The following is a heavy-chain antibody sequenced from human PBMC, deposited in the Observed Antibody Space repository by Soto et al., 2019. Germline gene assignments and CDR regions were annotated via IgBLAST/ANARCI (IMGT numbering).Heavy chain of an antibody. D-gene: IGHD5-18*01. CDR2: ISSSSSYI. Sequence: GGSLRLSCAASGFTFSSYSMNWVRQAPGKGLEWVSSISSSSSYIYYADSVKGRFTISRDNAKNSLYLQMNSLRAEDTDVSSCASVPLVDTAIASSFDYWGQGTLVTVSS. CDR3: ASVPLVDTAIASSFDY. J-gene: IGHJ4*02. V-gene: IGHV3-21*01. CDR1: GFTFSSYS.